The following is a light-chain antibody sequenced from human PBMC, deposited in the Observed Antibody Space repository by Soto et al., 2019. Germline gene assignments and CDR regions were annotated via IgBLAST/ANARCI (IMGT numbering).Light chain of an antibody. CDR1: QSISSY. CDR2: AAS. Sequence: DIQMTQSPSSLSASVGDRVTITCRASQSISSYLNWYQQKPGKAPKLRIYAASTLQSRVPSRFSGSGSGTDFTLTISSLQPADFATYYCQQSYNTLPTFGQGTKVEIK. V-gene: IGKV1-39*01. J-gene: IGKJ1*01. CDR3: QQSYNTLPT.